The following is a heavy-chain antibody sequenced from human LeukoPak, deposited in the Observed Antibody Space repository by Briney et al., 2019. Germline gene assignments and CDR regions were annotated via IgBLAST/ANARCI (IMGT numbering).Heavy chain of an antibody. CDR1: GFTFSSYS. CDR2: ISSSSSYI. V-gene: IGHV3-21*01. Sequence: GGSLRLSCAASGFTFSSYSMNWVRQAPGKGLEWVSSISSSSSYIYYADSVKGRFTISRDNAKNSLYLQMNSLRAEDTAVYYCAREFSSWYSWFDPWGQGTLVTVSS. CDR3: AREFSSWYSWFDP. J-gene: IGHJ5*02. D-gene: IGHD6-13*01.